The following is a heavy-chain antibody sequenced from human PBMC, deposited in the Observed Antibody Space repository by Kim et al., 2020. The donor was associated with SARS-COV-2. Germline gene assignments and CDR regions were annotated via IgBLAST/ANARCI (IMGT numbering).Heavy chain of an antibody. J-gene: IGHJ5*02. V-gene: IGHV4-59*13. CDR1: GDSITSYY. CDR3: ARDPALGAGGFDP. D-gene: IGHD3-16*01. CDR2: VYYSGST. Sequence: SETLSLTCTVSGDSITSYYWSWIRQSPGKGLEWVGYVYYSGSTNYNPSLKSRVAISVDTSKNQFSLRLSSVTAADTAVYYCARDPALGAGGFDPWGQGTVVTVSS.